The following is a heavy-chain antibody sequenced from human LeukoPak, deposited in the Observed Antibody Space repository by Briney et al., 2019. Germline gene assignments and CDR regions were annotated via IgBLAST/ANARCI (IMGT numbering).Heavy chain of an antibody. J-gene: IGHJ5*02. CDR1: GYSFTAYY. CDR3: ATACGGKSCHLNA. D-gene: IGHD2-15*01. CDR2: IIPDSDGT. Sequence: ASVKVSCKTSGYSFTAYYIHWVRQAPGQGLEWMGWIIPDSDGTKYGQKFQGNVTMSRHTSMRTAYLELNNLTSDDTAVYYCATACGGKSCHLNAWGQGTLVTVSS. V-gene: IGHV1-2*02.